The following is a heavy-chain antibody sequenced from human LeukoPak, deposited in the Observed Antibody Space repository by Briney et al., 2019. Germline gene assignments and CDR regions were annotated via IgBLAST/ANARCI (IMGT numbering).Heavy chain of an antibody. J-gene: IGHJ4*02. Sequence: SETLSLTCTVSGGSISSYYWSWIRQPPGKGLEWIGYIYYSGSTNYNPSLKSRVTISVDTSKNQFSLKLSSVTAADTAVYYCASTLYSSGRVFDYWGQGTLVTVSS. CDR3: ASTLYSSGRVFDY. V-gene: IGHV4-59*08. CDR2: IYYSGST. CDR1: GGSISSYY. D-gene: IGHD6-19*01.